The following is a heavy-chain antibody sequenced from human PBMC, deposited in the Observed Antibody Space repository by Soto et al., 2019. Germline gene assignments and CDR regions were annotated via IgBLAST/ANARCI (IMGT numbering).Heavy chain of an antibody. CDR3: ASQGFCYYDGFYYGMDV. Sequence: PGESLKISCNGSGYTFPRYWIAWVRQMPRKGLEYMGIVYPGDSDTRYGPSFQGRVTISADKSISTAYLQWRSVKASDTAIYYCASQGFCYYDGFYYGMDVCAQGATVTVS. V-gene: IGHV5-51*01. D-gene: IGHD3-22*01. J-gene: IGHJ6*02. CDR2: VYPGDSDT. CDR1: GYTFPRYW.